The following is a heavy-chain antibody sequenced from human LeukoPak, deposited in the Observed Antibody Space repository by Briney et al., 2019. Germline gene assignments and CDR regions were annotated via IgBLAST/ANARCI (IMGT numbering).Heavy chain of an antibody. D-gene: IGHD3-10*01. CDR1: GGSISSSNYY. Sequence: SETLSLTCTVSGGSISSSNYYWGWIRQPPGKGLEWIASIHYSETTYYNPSLKSRVTISVDTSKNHFSLKLSSVSAADTAVYYCARVGGSGSYYLHDAFDIWGQGTMVTVSS. CDR2: IHYSETT. V-gene: IGHV4-39*02. CDR3: ARVGGSGSYYLHDAFDI. J-gene: IGHJ3*02.